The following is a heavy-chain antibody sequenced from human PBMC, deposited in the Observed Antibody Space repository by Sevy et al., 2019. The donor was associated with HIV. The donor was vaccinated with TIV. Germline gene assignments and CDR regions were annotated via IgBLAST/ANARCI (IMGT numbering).Heavy chain of an antibody. CDR1: GYTFTSYA. Sequence: ASVKVSCKASGYTFTSYAMNWERQAPGRGLEWMGWINTNTVNPTYAQGFTGRFVFSLDTSVSTAYLQISSLKAEDTAVYYCARVFRGYSSSWYSTNYYYYGMDVWGQGTTVTVSS. CDR3: ARVFRGYSSSWYSTNYYYYGMDV. D-gene: IGHD6-13*01. V-gene: IGHV7-4-1*02. J-gene: IGHJ6*02. CDR2: INTNTVNP.